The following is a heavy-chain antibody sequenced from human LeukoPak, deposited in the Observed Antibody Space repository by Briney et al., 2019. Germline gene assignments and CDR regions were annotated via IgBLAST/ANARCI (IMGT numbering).Heavy chain of an antibody. CDR3: ARERGRWLQKGGMGAFDI. D-gene: IGHD5-24*01. CDR2: ISYDGSNK. Sequence: SGGSLRLSCAVSGFTFSSYAMHWVRQAPGKGLEWVAVISYDGSNKYYADSVKGRFTLSRDNSKNTLYLQMNSWRAEDTAVYYCARERGRWLQKGGMGAFDIWGQGTMVTVSS. J-gene: IGHJ3*02. V-gene: IGHV3-30-3*01. CDR1: GFTFSSYA.